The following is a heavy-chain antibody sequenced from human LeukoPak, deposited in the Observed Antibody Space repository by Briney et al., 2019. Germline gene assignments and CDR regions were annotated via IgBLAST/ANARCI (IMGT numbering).Heavy chain of an antibody. J-gene: IGHJ4*02. CDR3: ARDLPVPSLVRGIIIYGLIDY. CDR1: GFTFSSIS. D-gene: IGHD3-10*01. CDR2: ISPDGETT. V-gene: IGHV3-21*06. Sequence: GGSLRLSCEASGFTFSSISMNWVRQAPGKGLEWVSSISPDGETTYHADSVKGRFTTSRDNAKSSLYLQMNSLRAEDTALYYCARDLPVPSLVRGIIIYGLIDYWGQGTLVTVSS.